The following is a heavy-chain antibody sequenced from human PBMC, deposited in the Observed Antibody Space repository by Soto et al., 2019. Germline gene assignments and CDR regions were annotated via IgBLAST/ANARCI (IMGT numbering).Heavy chain of an antibody. CDR2: IDPSDSYT. Sequence: GESLKISCKGSGYSFTSYWISWVRQMPGKGLEWMGRIDPSDSYTNYSPSFRGHVTISADKSISTAYLQWSSLKASDTAMYYCARHSIAARHRYYYYYGMDVWGQGTTVTVSS. V-gene: IGHV5-10-1*01. CDR1: GYSFTSYW. CDR3: ARHSIAARHRYYYYYGMDV. J-gene: IGHJ6*02. D-gene: IGHD6-6*01.